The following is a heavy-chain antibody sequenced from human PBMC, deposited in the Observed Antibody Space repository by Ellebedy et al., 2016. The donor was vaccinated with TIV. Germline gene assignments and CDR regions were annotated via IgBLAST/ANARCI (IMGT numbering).Heavy chain of an antibody. D-gene: IGHD3-16*01. J-gene: IGHJ4*02. CDR1: GGSISSYY. CDR3: ARITGLGGDFDS. CDR2: IYYSGST. V-gene: IGHV4-59*12. Sequence: SETLSLTXTVSGGSISSYYWSWIRQPPGKGLEWIGYIYYSGSTNYNPSLKSRVTISVDTSKNQFSLNLSSVTAADTAVYFCARITGLGGDFDSWGQGTRVTVSS.